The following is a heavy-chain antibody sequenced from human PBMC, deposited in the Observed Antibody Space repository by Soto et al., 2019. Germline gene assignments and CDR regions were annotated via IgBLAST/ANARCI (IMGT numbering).Heavy chain of an antibody. V-gene: IGHV4-59*01. CDR2: IYYSGST. D-gene: IGHD4-17*01. CDR3: ARDGDYDYFDY. Sequence: TLSLTCTVSGGSISSYYWSWIRQPPGKGLEWIGYIYYSGSTNYNPSLKSRVTISVDTSKNQFSLKLSSVTAADTAVYYCARDGDYDYFDYWGQGTLVTVSS. CDR1: GGSISSYY. J-gene: IGHJ4*02.